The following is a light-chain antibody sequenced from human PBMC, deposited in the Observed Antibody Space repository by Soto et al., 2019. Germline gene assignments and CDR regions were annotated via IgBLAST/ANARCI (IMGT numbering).Light chain of an antibody. CDR1: HTISSSY. Sequence: EIVLTKSPGTLSLSPGERATLPCRASHTISSSYLAWYQQKPGQAPRLLMYGISRRATGIPDRFSGSGSGTDFTLTITRLEPEDFAVYYCQQYVTSSPRTFGQGTKVDIK. V-gene: IGKV3-20*01. J-gene: IGKJ1*01. CDR2: GIS. CDR3: QQYVTSSPRT.